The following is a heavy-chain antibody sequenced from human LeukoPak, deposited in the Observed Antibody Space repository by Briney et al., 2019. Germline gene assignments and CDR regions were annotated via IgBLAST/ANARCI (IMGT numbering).Heavy chain of an antibody. CDR3: ARGPYCSGGTCYSQFLDH. Sequence: ASVKVSCKASGYTFTNYGITWVRQAPGQGLEWMGWISACNGDTTYAQNLQGRVTMTTDTSTSTAYMELRSLTSGDTAVYYCARGPYCSGGTCYSQFLDHWGQGTLVTVSS. D-gene: IGHD2-15*01. V-gene: IGHV1-18*01. CDR2: ISACNGDT. J-gene: IGHJ4*02. CDR1: GYTFTNYG.